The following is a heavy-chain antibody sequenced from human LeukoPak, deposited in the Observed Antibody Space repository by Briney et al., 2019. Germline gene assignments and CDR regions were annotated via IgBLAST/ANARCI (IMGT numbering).Heavy chain of an antibody. CDR1: GFTFSSYG. CDR3: ARDHVDYYDSSGLPGY. D-gene: IGHD3-22*01. Sequence: GRSLRLSCAASGFTFSSYGMHWVRQAPGKGLEWVAVIWYDGSNKYYADPVKGRFTISRDNSKNTLYQQMNSLRAEDTAVYYCARDHVDYYDSSGLPGYWGQGTLVTVSS. J-gene: IGHJ4*02. CDR2: IWYDGSNK. V-gene: IGHV3-33*01.